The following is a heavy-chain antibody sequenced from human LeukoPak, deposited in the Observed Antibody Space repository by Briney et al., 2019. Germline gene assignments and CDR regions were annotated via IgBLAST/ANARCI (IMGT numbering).Heavy chain of an antibody. CDR2: ISGSGDNT. Sequence: GGTLRLSCAASGFTFNSYAMSWVRQAPGKGLEWVSSISGSGDNTFYADSVKGRFTISRDNSKSTLYLQINSLRAEDTAVYYCAKDPFHWGTIYFDYWGQGTLVTVSS. J-gene: IGHJ4*02. D-gene: IGHD7-27*01. CDR1: GFTFNSYA. CDR3: AKDPFHWGTIYFDY. V-gene: IGHV3-23*01.